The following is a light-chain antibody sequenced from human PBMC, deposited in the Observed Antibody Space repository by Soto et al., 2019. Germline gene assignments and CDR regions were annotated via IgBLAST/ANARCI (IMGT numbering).Light chain of an antibody. V-gene: IGLV2-14*01. CDR2: EVS. Sequence: QSALTQPASVSGSTGQSITISCTGTSSDVGGYKYVSWYQQYPGKAPKLMFYEVSNRPSGVSNRFSGSKSGNTASLTISGLQAEDEADYYCGSWDSSLSAYVFGTGTKVTVL. CDR3: GSWDSSLSAYV. J-gene: IGLJ1*01. CDR1: SSDVGGYKY.